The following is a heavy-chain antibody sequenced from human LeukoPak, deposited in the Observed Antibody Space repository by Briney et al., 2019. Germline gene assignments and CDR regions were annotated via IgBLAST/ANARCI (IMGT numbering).Heavy chain of an antibody. D-gene: IGHD5-24*01. J-gene: IGHJ4*02. V-gene: IGHV4-38-2*02. CDR1: GYPIRNGYH. Sequence: SETLSLTCSVSGYPIRNGYHWGWIRQPPGKGLEWIGRIFHTGSTNYNPSLKSRVTISVDTSKNQFSLKLSSVTAADTAVYYCARDFGDGYNFLSLDYWGQGTLVTVSS. CDR2: IFHTGST. CDR3: ARDFGDGYNFLSLDY.